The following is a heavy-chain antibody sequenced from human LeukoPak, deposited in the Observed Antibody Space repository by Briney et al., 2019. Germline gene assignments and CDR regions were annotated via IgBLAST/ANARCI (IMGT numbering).Heavy chain of an antibody. V-gene: IGHV7-4-1*02. J-gene: IGHJ5*02. D-gene: IGHD5-12*01. CDR3: ARDLRKWQNWFDP. Sequence: GASVKVSCKASGYTFTGYYMHWVRQAPGQGLEWMGWINTNTGNPTYAQGFTGRFVFSLDTSVSTAYLQISSLKAEDTAVYYCARDLRKWQNWFDPWGQGTLVTVSS. CDR2: INTNTGNP. CDR1: GYTFTGYY.